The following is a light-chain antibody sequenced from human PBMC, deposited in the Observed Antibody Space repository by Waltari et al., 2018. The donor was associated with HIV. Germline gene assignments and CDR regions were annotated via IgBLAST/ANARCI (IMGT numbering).Light chain of an antibody. J-gene: IGLJ2*01. CDR1: SFNIGRNT. CDR2: TNV. CDR3: ATWDDSLNGLI. Sequence: QSVMTQPPSASATPGQRVTISCSGSSFNIGRNTVSWYQQLPGTAPKLLIYTNVQRPSGVPYRFSGSKSGTSASLAISGLQSGDEADYYCATWDDSLNGLIFGGGTKLSVL. V-gene: IGLV1-44*01.